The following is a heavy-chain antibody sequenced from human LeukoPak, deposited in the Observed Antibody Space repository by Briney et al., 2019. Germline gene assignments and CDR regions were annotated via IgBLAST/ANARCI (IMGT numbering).Heavy chain of an antibody. J-gene: IGHJ4*02. CDR1: GFTFDDHG. V-gene: IGHV3-20*04. CDR2: IKWNGGST. Sequence: GGSLRLSCAASGFTFDDHGMSWVRQAPGKGLEWVSGIKWNGGSTGYEDTVKGRFTISRDNAKNSVFLQMSSLRPDDTAVYYCAKGEYHQDGIGENRFDNWGQGALVTVSS. CDR3: AKGEYHQDGIGENRFDN. D-gene: IGHD5-24*01.